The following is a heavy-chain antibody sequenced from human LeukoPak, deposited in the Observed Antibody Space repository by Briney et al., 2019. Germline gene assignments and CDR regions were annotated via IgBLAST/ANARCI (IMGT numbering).Heavy chain of an antibody. CDR3: ARDSGLGSSSAV. V-gene: IGHV4-4*07. Sequence: SETLSLTCTVSGGSISSYYWSWIRQPAGKGLEWVGRIYTSGHPNSNPSLKARITMSVDTSKNQFSLKLRSVTAADTAVYYCARDSGLGSSSAVWGQGTLVTVSS. J-gene: IGHJ4*02. CDR1: GGSISSYY. CDR2: IYTSGHP. D-gene: IGHD6-6*01.